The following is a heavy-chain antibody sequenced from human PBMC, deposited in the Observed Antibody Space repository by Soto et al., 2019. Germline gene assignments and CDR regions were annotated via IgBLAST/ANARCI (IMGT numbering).Heavy chain of an antibody. CDR1: NGSISSYY. D-gene: IGHD3-22*01. Sequence: PSETLSLTCSVSNGSISSYYWSWIRQPPGKGLEWIGEINHNDSTNYNPSLKSRVTISVDTSKNQFSLKLSSVTAADTAVYYCARGRSYYDSSGFDYWGQGTLVTVSS. CDR2: INHNDST. CDR3: ARGRSYYDSSGFDY. J-gene: IGHJ4*02. V-gene: IGHV4-34*01.